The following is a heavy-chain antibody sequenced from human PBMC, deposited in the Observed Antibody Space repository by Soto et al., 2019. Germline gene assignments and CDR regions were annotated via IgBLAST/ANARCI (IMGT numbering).Heavy chain of an antibody. CDR3: ARDKITGLFDY. Sequence: QVQLQQWGAGLLKPSETLSLTCAVYGGSFSGYYWTWIRQPPGTGLEWIGETNNSGSTNYNPPLNXXVTIPVDTSKNQFSLKLTSVTAADTAVYYCARDKITGLFDYWGQGTLVTVSS. CDR2: TNNSGST. J-gene: IGHJ4*02. D-gene: IGHD2-8*02. V-gene: IGHV4-34*01. CDR1: GGSFSGYY.